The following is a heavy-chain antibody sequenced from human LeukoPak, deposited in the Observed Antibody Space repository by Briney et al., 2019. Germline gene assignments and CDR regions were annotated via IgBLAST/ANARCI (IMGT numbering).Heavy chain of an antibody. CDR1: GFTFSSYS. Sequence: GGCLRLSCAASGFTFSSYSMNWVRQAPGKGLEWVSYISSSSSTIYYADSVKGRFTISRDNAKNSLYLQMNSLRAEDTAVYYCTREGITAAADYWGQGTLVTVSS. D-gene: IGHD6-13*01. V-gene: IGHV3-48*01. CDR2: ISSSSSTI. J-gene: IGHJ4*02. CDR3: TREGITAAADY.